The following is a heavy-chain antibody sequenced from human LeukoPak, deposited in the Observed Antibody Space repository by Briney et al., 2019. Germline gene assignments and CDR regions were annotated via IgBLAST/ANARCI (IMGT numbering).Heavy chain of an antibody. CDR3: ARAFAVGATMYFDY. V-gene: IGHV1-2*02. D-gene: IGHD1-26*01. Sequence: ASVKVSCKASGYTFTGYYMHWVRQAPGQGLEWRGWINPNSGGTNYAQKFQGRVTMTRDTSTSTAYMELSRLRSDDTAVYYCARAFAVGATMYFDYWGQGTLVAVSS. J-gene: IGHJ4*02. CDR2: INPNSGGT. CDR1: GYTFTGYY.